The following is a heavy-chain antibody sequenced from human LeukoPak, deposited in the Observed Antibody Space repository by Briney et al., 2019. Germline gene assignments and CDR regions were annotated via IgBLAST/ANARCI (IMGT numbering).Heavy chain of an antibody. CDR1: GFTFSSYA. CDR2: ISSGGDNT. CDR3: AKLVHSNSPEVDY. J-gene: IGHJ4*02. Sequence: GGSLRLSCAASGFTFSSYAMHWVRQAPGKGLEWVSGISSGGDNTYYADSMKGRFTISRDNSKNTLYLQVNSLRAEDTAVYSCAKLVHSNSPEVDYWGQGTLVTVSS. D-gene: IGHD4-11*01. V-gene: IGHV3-23*01.